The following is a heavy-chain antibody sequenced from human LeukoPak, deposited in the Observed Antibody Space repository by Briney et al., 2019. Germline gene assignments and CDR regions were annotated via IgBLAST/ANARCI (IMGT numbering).Heavy chain of an antibody. D-gene: IGHD6-19*01. V-gene: IGHV3-30-3*01. CDR1: GFTFSSYA. CDR3: ARERQYSSGWHPTYYYGMDV. CDR2: ISYDGSNK. J-gene: IGHJ6*02. Sequence: GGSLRLSCAASGFTFSSYAMHWVRQAPGKGLEWVAVISYDGSNKYYADSVKGRFTISRDNSKNTLYLQMNSLRAEDTAVYYCARERQYSSGWHPTYYYGMDVWGQGTTVTVSS.